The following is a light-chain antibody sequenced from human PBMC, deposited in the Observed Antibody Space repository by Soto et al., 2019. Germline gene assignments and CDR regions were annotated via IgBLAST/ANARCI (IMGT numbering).Light chain of an antibody. J-gene: IGLJ3*02. V-gene: IGLV2-23*01. Sequence: QSALAQPASVSGSPGQSITISCTGTSSDLGTYNLVSWYQQHPGKAPKLTIYEATKRPSGVSDRFSGSKSGNTASLTISGLQAEDEAYYDCCSYAGGSTLVFGGGTKLTVL. CDR1: SSDLGTYNL. CDR2: EAT. CDR3: CSYAGGSTLV.